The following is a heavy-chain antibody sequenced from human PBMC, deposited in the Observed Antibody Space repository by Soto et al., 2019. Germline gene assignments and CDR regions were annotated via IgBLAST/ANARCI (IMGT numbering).Heavy chain of an antibody. CDR3: AKATVVVPAAIHYFDY. J-gene: IGHJ4*02. V-gene: IGHV3-23*01. D-gene: IGHD2-2*02. CDR2: ISGSGGST. Sequence: GGSLRLSCAASGFTFSSYAMSWVRQAPGKGLEWVSAISGSGGSTYYADSVKGRFTISRDNSKNTLYLQMNSLRAEDTAVYYCAKATVVVPAAIHYFDYWGQGTLVTVSS. CDR1: GFTFSSYA.